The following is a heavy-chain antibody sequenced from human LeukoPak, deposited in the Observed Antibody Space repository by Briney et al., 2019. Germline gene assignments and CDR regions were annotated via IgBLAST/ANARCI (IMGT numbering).Heavy chain of an antibody. CDR2: ISGSGGST. CDR1: GFTFSSYA. D-gene: IGHD6-19*01. Sequence: GGSLRLSCAASGFTFSSYAMSWVRQAPGKGLEWVSAISGSGGSTYYAVSVKGRFTISRDSSKNTLYLQMNSLRVEDTAVYYCARRHSSGSNWGQGTLVTVS. J-gene: IGHJ4*02. CDR3: ARRHSSGSN. V-gene: IGHV3-23*01.